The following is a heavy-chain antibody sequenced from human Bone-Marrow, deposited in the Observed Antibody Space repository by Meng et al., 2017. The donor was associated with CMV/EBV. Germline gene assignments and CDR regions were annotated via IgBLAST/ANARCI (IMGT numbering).Heavy chain of an antibody. Sequence: QVQLQQWGAGLLKPSETLSLTCSVYGGSFSGYYWSWIRQPPGNGLEWIGEIKHSGDTNYNPSLKSRVTISLDMSKNQFSLNLKSVTAADTAVYFCARDEEGILGHWGQGTLVTVSS. CDR2: IKHSGDT. J-gene: IGHJ4*02. CDR3: ARDEEGILGH. D-gene: IGHD3-16*01. CDR1: GGSFSGYY. V-gene: IGHV4-34*01.